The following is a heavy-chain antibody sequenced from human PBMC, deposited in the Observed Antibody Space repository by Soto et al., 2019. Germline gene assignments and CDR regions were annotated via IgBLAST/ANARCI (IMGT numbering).Heavy chain of an antibody. J-gene: IGHJ4*02. D-gene: IGHD2-15*01. V-gene: IGHV4-61*01. Sequence: QVQLQESGPGLVKPSETLSLTCPVSGGSVSSASYYWSWIRQPPGKGLVWIGHIYYSGSTNYNPSLKSRVTISVDTSKNQFSLKLSSVTAADTAVYYCARGVLGYCSGDGCPAFFDYWGQGTLVTVSS. CDR2: IYYSGST. CDR3: ARGVLGYCSGDGCPAFFDY. CDR1: GGSVSSASYY.